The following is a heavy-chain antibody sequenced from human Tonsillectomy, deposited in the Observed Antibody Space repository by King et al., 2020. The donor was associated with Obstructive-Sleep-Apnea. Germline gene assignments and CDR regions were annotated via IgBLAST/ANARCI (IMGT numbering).Heavy chain of an antibody. V-gene: IGHV4-34*01. D-gene: IGHD5-12*01. CDR1: GGSFSGYY. CDR2: IDDSGST. J-gene: IGHJ4*02. Sequence: VQLKQWGAGLLKPSQTLSLTCGSSGGSFSGYYWSWIRQPPGQGLEWIGEIDDSGSTSYNPSLRSRVTISVDTSADQFSLKVTSVTAADTAVYYCARRWWLRGIDYWGQGALVTVSS. CDR3: ARRWWLRGIDY.